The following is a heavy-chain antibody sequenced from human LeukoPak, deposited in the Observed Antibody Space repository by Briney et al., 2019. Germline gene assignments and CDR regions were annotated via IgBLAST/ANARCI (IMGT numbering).Heavy chain of an antibody. Sequence: GGSLRLSCAASGFTFSSYWMSWVRQAPGKGLEWVANIKQDGSEKYYVDSVKGRFTISRDNSKNTLYLQMNSLRAEDTAVYYCAKEKIVVLPGSFDYWGQGTLVTVSS. CDR2: IKQDGSEK. D-gene: IGHD3-22*01. CDR3: AKEKIVVLPGSFDY. J-gene: IGHJ4*02. CDR1: GFTFSSYW. V-gene: IGHV3-7*05.